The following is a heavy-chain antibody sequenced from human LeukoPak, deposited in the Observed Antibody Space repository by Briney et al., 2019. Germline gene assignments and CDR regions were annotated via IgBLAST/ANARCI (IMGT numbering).Heavy chain of an antibody. V-gene: IGHV4-34*01. CDR2: INHYGST. CDR1: DGSFSTYY. J-gene: IGHJ3*02. Sequence: SETLSLTCAVNDGSFSTYYYTWIRQPPGKGLEWIGEINHYGSTNYKPSLKSRATLSLDTSNNQVSLKVTSVTAADTAVYYCAKAFNAFDIWGEGTMVTVSS. CDR3: AKAFNAFDI.